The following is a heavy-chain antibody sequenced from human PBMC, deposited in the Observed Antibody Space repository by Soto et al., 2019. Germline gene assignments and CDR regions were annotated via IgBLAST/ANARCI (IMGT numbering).Heavy chain of an antibody. CDR1: GYSFTSYW. CDR3: ARLYLDPPSSVSSNYYYYYGMDV. CDR2: IDPSDSYT. Sequence: PGESLKISCKGSGYSFTSYWISWVRQMPGKGLEWMGRIDPSDSYTNYSPSFQGHVTISADKSISTAYLQWSSLKASDTAMYYCARLYLDPPSSVSSNYYYYYGMDVWGQGTTVTVSS. V-gene: IGHV5-10-1*01. D-gene: IGHD6-6*01. J-gene: IGHJ6*02.